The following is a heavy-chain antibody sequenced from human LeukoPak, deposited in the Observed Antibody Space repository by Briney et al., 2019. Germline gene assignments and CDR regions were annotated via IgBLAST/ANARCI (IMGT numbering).Heavy chain of an antibody. CDR3: ARAGKNTPYNWFDP. V-gene: IGHV4-39*01. D-gene: IGHD2/OR15-2a*01. CDR2: IYYSGST. Sequence: SETLSLTCTVSGDYVSSSSYHWGWIRQPPGKGLEWIGSIYYSGSTYYNPSLKSRVTISVDTSKNQFSLKVSSVTATDTAVYYCARAGKNTPYNWFDPWGQGTLVTVSS. CDR1: GDYVSSSSYH. J-gene: IGHJ5*02.